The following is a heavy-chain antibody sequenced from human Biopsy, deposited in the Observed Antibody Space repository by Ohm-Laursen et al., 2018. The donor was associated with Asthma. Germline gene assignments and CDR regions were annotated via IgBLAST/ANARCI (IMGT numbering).Heavy chain of an antibody. Sequence: PSVNASCKPSGDSFSNYAISWVRQAPGQGLEWRGGLIPVLGTPDHAQMFEGRVTITADESTSTAYMELSSLSSEDTAVYYFARGYSGSDRIVYYYSGLEVWGQGTTVTVSS. CDR2: LIPVLGTP. V-gene: IGHV1-69*01. J-gene: IGHJ6*02. D-gene: IGHD5-12*01. CDR1: GDSFSNYA. CDR3: ARGYSGSDRIVYYYSGLEV.